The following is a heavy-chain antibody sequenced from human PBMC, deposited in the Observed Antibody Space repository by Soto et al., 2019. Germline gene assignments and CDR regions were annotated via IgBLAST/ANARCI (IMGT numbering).Heavy chain of an antibody. J-gene: IGHJ6*02. Sequence: PGGSLRLSCAASGFTFSSYWMSWVRQAPGKGLEWVANIKQDGSEKYYVDSVKGRFTISRDNAKNSLYLQMNSLRAEDTAVYYCARDRAAYYDFWSGCGYYYYGMDVWGHGTTVTVSS. V-gene: IGHV3-7*03. CDR2: IKQDGSEK. CDR1: GFTFSSYW. D-gene: IGHD3-3*01. CDR3: ARDRAAYYDFWSGCGYYYYGMDV.